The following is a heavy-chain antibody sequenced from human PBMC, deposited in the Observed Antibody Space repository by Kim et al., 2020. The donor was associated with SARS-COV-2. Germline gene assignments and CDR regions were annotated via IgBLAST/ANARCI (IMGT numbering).Heavy chain of an antibody. CDR3: ARDGAGLEVAARSSLKYYYGMDV. Sequence: SVKVSCKASGGTFSSYALSWVRQAPGQGLEWMGGIIPIFGTANYAQKFQGRVTITADESTSTAYMELSSLRSEDTAVYYCARDGAGLEVAARSSLKYYYGMDVWGQGTTVTVSS. CDR2: IIPIFGTA. V-gene: IGHV1-69*13. CDR1: GGTFSSYA. D-gene: IGHD2-15*01. J-gene: IGHJ6*02.